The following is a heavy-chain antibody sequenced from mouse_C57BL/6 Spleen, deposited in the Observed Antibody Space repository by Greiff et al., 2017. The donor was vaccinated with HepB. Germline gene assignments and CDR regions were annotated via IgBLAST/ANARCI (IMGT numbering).Heavy chain of an antibody. J-gene: IGHJ3*01. V-gene: IGHV5-4*01. CDR2: ISDGGSYT. CDR1: GFTFSSYA. CDR3: ARDYGYYGWFAY. Sequence: EVKLMESGGGLVKPGGSLKLSCAASGFTFSSYAMSWVRQTPEKRLEWVATISDGGSYTYYPDNVKGRFTISRDNAKNNLYLQMSHLKSEDTAMYYCARDYGYYGWFAYWGQGTLVTVSA. D-gene: IGHD2-3*01.